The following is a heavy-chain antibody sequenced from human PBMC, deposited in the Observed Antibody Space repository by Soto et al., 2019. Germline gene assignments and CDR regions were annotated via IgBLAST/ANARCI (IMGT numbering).Heavy chain of an antibody. CDR3: ARGGGGGLFEN. Sequence: GGSLRLSCATSGFPFSDYYMSWIRQAPGKGLEWLSHISPKSTYRNYADSVKGRFTISRDNTKSSLFLQMNSLGVEDTAVYYCARGGGGGLFENWGQGVLVTVSS. D-gene: IGHD2-21*01. V-gene: IGHV3-11*06. CDR1: GFPFSDYY. J-gene: IGHJ1*01. CDR2: ISPKSTYR.